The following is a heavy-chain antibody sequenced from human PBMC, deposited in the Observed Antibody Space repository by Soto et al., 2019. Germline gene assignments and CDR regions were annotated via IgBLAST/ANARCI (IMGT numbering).Heavy chain of an antibody. CDR3: ARAPLFLLGAAHPRDLSAFPTRRSSDL. CDR1: GDSINNYS. CDR2: ISYSGST. Sequence: PSETLSLTCAVSGDSINNYSWSWIRQPPGKGLEWIGYISYSGSTSYNPSLRSRVTLSVDTSRNPFSLNLSSVTAADTAVFYCARAPLFLLGAAHPRDLSAFPTRRSSDL. D-gene: IGHD6-13*01. V-gene: IGHV4-59*01. J-gene: IGHJ2*01.